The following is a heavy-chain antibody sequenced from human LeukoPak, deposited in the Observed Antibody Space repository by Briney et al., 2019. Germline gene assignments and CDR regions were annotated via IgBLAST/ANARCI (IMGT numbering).Heavy chain of an antibody. D-gene: IGHD2-21*02. J-gene: IGHJ6*03. CDR1: GGTFSSYA. CDR3: ARAYCGGDCYGAGYYYMDV. CDR2: IIPIFGTA. V-gene: IGHV1-69*05. Sequence: ASVKVSCKASGGTFSSYAISRVRQAPGQGLEWMGRIIPIFGTANYAQKFQGRVTIITDESTSTAYMELSSLRSEDTAVYYCARAYCGGDCYGAGYYYMDVWGKGTTVTVSS.